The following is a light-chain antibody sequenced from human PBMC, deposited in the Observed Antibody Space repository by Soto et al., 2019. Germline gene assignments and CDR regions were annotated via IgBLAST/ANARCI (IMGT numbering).Light chain of an antibody. Sequence: QSALTQPASVSGSPGQSITISCTGTRSDVGVYNYVSWYQQHPGKAPRLMIYEVGHRPSGVSNRFSGSKSGNTASLTVSGLQAEDEADYYCTSYTSSNTYVFGTGTKLTVL. CDR1: RSDVGVYNY. V-gene: IGLV2-14*01. CDR2: EVG. CDR3: TSYTSSNTYV. J-gene: IGLJ1*01.